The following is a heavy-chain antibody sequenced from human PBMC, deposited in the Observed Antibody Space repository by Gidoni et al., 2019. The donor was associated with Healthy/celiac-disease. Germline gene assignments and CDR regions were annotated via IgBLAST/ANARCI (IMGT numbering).Heavy chain of an antibody. CDR1: GGSVSSGSSY. V-gene: IGHV4-61*01. J-gene: IGHJ3*02. D-gene: IGHD3-22*01. Sequence: QVQLQESGPGLVKPSETLSLTCTVSGGSVSSGSSYWSWIRQPPGKGLEWIGYIYYRGSTNYNPSLKSRVTISVDTSKNQFSLKLSSVTAADTAVYYCARGGGSITMIVVVDDAFDIWGQGTMVTVSS. CDR2: IYYRGST. CDR3: ARGGGSITMIVVVDDAFDI.